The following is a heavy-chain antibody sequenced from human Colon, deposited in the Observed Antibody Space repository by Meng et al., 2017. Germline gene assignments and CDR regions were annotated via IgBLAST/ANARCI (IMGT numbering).Heavy chain of an antibody. CDR3: ARSAGTWHPFSH. J-gene: IGHJ1*01. CDR1: GASISSYY. Sequence: QGRLQESGPGRVEPSETPSLTCTVSGASISSYYWSWIRQSPGKGLGWIGFISSSGNTKYNPSLKSRVTLSMATSKNQFSLELNSVTAADTAVYYCARSAGTWHPFSHWGQGTLVTVSS. CDR2: ISSSGNT. V-gene: IGHV4-59*01. D-gene: IGHD1-7*01.